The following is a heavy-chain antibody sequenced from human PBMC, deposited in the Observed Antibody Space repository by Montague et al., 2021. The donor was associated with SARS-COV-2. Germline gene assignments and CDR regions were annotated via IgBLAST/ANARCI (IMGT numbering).Heavy chain of an antibody. CDR3: ASQETPSGWIPGLFDC. D-gene: IGHD6-19*01. J-gene: IGHJ4*02. Sequence: LVKPTQTLTLTCTFSGFSLSSSGMSVAWIRQPPGKGLKWIGSIYYRGSTYYNPSLKSRVFISVDTSKIQLSLTLTSVTAADTAVYYFASQETPSGWIPGLFDCWGTGALLGVSS. V-gene: IGHV4-39*01. CDR1: GFSLSSSGMS. CDR2: IYYRGST.